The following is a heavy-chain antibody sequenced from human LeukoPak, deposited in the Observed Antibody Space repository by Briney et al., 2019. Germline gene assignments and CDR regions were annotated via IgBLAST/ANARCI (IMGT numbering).Heavy chain of an antibody. D-gene: IGHD6-19*01. Sequence: SETLSLTCTVSGGSISSYYCSWIRQPPPKGLESIGYVYYSGSTNYNPSLNSRVTMSVDTPKIQFSQHLSSLTAAGTAVYYCAKLGEASSGWYPPCDYWGQGALVTVSS. V-gene: IGHV4-59*13. CDR1: GGSISSYY. CDR3: AKLGEASSGWYPPCDY. J-gene: IGHJ4*02. CDR2: VYYSGST.